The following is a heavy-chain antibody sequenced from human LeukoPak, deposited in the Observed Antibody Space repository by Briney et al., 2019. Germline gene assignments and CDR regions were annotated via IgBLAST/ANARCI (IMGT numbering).Heavy chain of an antibody. CDR2: ISGSGGST. CDR3: AKDKVPWLVQRGGWRRYFDY. Sequence: GGSLRLSCAASGFTFGSYSMSWVRQAPGKGLEWVSAISGSGGSTYYADSVKGRFTISRDNSKNTLYLQMNSRRAEDTAVYYCAKDKVPWLVQRGGWRRYFDYWGQGTLVTVSS. CDR1: GFTFGSYS. J-gene: IGHJ4*02. D-gene: IGHD6-19*01. V-gene: IGHV3-23*01.